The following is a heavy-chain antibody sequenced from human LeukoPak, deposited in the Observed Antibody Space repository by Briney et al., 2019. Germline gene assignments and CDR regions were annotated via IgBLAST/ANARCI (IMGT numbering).Heavy chain of an antibody. J-gene: IGHJ5*02. CDR3: ASLGTVTTFWFDP. D-gene: IGHD4-17*01. CDR1: GGSISSSSYY. V-gene: IGHV4-39*01. CDR2: IYYSGST. Sequence: SETLSLTCTASGGSISSSSYYWGWIRQPPGKGLEWIGSIYYSGSTYYNPSPKSRVTISVDTSKNQFSLKLSSVTAADTAVYYCASLGTVTTFWFDPWGQGTLVTVSS.